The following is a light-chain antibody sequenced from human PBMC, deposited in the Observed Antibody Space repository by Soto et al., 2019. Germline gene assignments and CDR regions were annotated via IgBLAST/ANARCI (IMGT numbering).Light chain of an antibody. CDR2: EVS. J-gene: IGLJ3*02. CDR1: SSDVGGYNY. V-gene: IGLV2-14*01. CDR3: CSYTGGDTHWV. Sequence: QSVLTQPASVSGSPGQSITISCTGTSSDVGGYNYVSWYQQHPGKAPKLMIYEVSNRPSGVSNRFSGSKSGNTASLTISGVQPEDEAVYYCCSYTGGDTHWVFGGGTKLTVL.